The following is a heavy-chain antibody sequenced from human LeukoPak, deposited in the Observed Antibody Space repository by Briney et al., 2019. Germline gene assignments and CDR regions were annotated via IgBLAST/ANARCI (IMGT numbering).Heavy chain of an antibody. V-gene: IGHV4-30-4*08. Sequence: SETLSLTCTVSGGSISGSSYYWGWIRQPPGKGLEWIGYIYYSGSTYYNPSLKSRVTISVDTSKNQFSLKLSSVTAADTAVYYCARDGDYGLDYWGQGTLVTVSS. J-gene: IGHJ4*02. D-gene: IGHD4-17*01. CDR1: GGSISGSSYY. CDR2: IYYSGST. CDR3: ARDGDYGLDY.